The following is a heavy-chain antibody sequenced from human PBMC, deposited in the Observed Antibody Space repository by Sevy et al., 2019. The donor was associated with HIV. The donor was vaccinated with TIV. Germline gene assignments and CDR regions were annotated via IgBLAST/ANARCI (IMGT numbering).Heavy chain of an antibody. J-gene: IGHJ5*02. CDR1: GSTFSDDY. CDR2: INSAGT. Sequence: ASVKVSCKTSGSTFSDDYIHWVRQAPGERLEWMGWINSAGTNYAETFQGRVTMTRDASITTACMELNSLRSDDTATYYCATSANLDTSWFDPWGQGVVVTVSS. D-gene: IGHD1-1*01. V-gene: IGHV1-2*02. CDR3: ATSANLDTSWFDP.